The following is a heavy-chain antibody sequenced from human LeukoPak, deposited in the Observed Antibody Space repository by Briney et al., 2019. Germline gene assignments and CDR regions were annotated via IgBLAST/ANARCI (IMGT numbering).Heavy chain of an antibody. CDR2: INHSGST. D-gene: IGHD3-9*01. Sequence: SETLPLTCAVYGGSFSGYYWSWIRQPPGKGLEWIGEINHSGSTNYNPSLKSRVTISVDTSKNQFSLKLSSVTAADTAVYYCARRRPTYVLRYFDPNNWFDPWGQGTLVTVSS. CDR1: GGSFSGYY. J-gene: IGHJ5*02. CDR3: ARRRPTYVLRYFDPNNWFDP. V-gene: IGHV4-34*01.